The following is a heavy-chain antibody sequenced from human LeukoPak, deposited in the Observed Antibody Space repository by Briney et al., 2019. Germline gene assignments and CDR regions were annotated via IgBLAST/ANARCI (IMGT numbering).Heavy chain of an antibody. J-gene: IGHJ4*02. CDR3: ARSHNWNYSFDY. CDR2: IIPIFGTA. CDR1: GGTLSSYA. D-gene: IGHD1-7*01. Sequence: SVKVSCKASGGTLSSYAISWVRQAPGQGLEWMGGIIPIFGTANYAQKFQGRVTITADESTSTAYMELSSLRSEDTAVYYCARSHNWNYSFDYWGQGTLVTVSS. V-gene: IGHV1-69*13.